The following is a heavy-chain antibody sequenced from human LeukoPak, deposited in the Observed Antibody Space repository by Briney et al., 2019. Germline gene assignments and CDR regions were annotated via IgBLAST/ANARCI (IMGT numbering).Heavy chain of an antibody. CDR1: GFTFSSYS. Sequence: PGGSLRLSCAASGFTFSSYSMNWVRQAPGKGLEWVSSISSSNSYIYYADSVKGRFTISRDNAKNSLYLQMNSLRAEDTAVYYCARGSVEWELLTPNFDYWGQGTLVTVSS. D-gene: IGHD1-26*01. V-gene: IGHV3-21*01. J-gene: IGHJ4*02. CDR3: ARGSVEWELLTPNFDY. CDR2: ISSSNSYI.